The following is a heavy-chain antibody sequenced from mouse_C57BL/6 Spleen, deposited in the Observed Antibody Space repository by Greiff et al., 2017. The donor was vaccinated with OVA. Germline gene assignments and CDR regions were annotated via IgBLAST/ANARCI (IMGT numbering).Heavy chain of an antibody. CDR3: ASGGYYGSSYLYYYAMDY. J-gene: IGHJ4*01. CDR1: GYTFTDYN. D-gene: IGHD1-1*01. Sequence: EVQLQQSGPELVKPGASVKMSCKASGYTFTDYNMHWVKQSHGKSLEWIGYINPNNGGTSYNQKFKGKATLTVNKSSSTAYMELRSLASETSAVYYCASGGYYGSSYLYYYAMDYWGQGTSVTVSS. V-gene: IGHV1-22*01. CDR2: INPNNGGT.